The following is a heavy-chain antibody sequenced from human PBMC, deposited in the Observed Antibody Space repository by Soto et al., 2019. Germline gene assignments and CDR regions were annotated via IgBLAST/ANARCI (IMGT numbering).Heavy chain of an antibody. J-gene: IGHJ6*02. CDR2: IIPIFGTA. Sequence: GASVKVSCKASGGTFSSYAISWVRQAPGQGLEWMGGIIPIFGTANYAQKFQGRVTITADESTSTAYMELSSLRSEDTAVYYCAIKSGGGMATIHYYYGMDVWGQGTTVTVSS. CDR1: GGTFSSYA. CDR3: AIKSGGGMATIHYYYGMDV. V-gene: IGHV1-69*13. D-gene: IGHD5-12*01.